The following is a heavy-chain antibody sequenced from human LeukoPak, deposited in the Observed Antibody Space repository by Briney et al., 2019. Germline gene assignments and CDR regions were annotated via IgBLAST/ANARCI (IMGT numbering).Heavy chain of an antibody. D-gene: IGHD3-10*01. CDR2: IRAKTHNGTA. CDR1: GFNFGDYN. CDR3: TRGQLYPYGPEFDF. V-gene: IGHV3-49*04. Sequence: PGGSLRLSCTASGFNFGDYNMNWVRQAPGKGLEWVGYIRAKTHNGTADYAASVKGRFTISRDDSKGIAYLQMTGLDSEDTAVYYCTRGQLYPYGPEFDFWGQGTLVTVSS. J-gene: IGHJ4*02.